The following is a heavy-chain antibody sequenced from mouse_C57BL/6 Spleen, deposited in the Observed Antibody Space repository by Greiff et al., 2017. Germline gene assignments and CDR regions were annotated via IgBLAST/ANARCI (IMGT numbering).Heavy chain of an antibody. Sequence: QVHVKQPGAELVKPGASVKLSCKASGYTFTSYWMPWVKQRPGQGLEWIGMIHPNSGSTNYNEKFKSKATLTVDKSSSTAYMQLSSLTSEDSAVYYCARGSYGSSYSHYAMDYWGQGTSVTVSS. CDR1: GYTFTSYW. J-gene: IGHJ4*01. V-gene: IGHV1-64*01. CDR2: IHPNSGST. D-gene: IGHD1-1*01. CDR3: ARGSYGSSYSHYAMDY.